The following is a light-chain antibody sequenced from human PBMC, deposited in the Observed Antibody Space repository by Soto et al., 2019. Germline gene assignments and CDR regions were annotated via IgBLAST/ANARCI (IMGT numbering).Light chain of an antibody. V-gene: IGKV3-20*01. Sequence: EIVLTQSPGTLSLSPGERATLSCRASQSISGTFLAWYQHKPGQAPMVLMYGASRRATGIPDRFSGSGSGTDFTLTISRLEPEDFALYYCQQYFSSWTFGQGTKVEMK. CDR3: QQYFSSWT. CDR2: GAS. CDR1: QSISGTF. J-gene: IGKJ1*01.